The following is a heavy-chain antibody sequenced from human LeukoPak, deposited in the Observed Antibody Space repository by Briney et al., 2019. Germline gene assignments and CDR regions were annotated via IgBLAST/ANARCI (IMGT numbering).Heavy chain of an antibody. CDR2: IYSSGST. J-gene: IGHJ4*02. Sequence: PSETLSLTCNVSGGSIRGYYWSWIRQPPGKGLEWIGYIYSSGSTNYNPSLKSRVTMSVDTSKNQFSLKVSSVTAADTAVYYCARDKGTSYLSSFDYWGQGTLVTVSS. CDR1: GGSIRGYY. D-gene: IGHD6-6*01. CDR3: ARDKGTSYLSSFDY. V-gene: IGHV4-59*01.